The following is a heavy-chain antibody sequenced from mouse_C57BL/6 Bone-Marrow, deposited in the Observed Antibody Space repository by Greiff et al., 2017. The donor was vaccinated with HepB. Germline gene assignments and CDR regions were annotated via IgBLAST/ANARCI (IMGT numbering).Heavy chain of an antibody. CDR1: GYAFSSSW. Sequence: QVQLQQSGPELVKPGASVKISCKASGYAFSSSWMNWVKQRPGKGLEWIGRIYPGDGDTNYNGKFKGKATLTADKSSSTAYMQLSSLTSEDSAVCLGARWERLLRCRGIAYWGKGTLVTVSA. D-gene: IGHD1-1*01. CDR2: IYPGDGDT. V-gene: IGHV1-82*01. J-gene: IGHJ3*01. CDR3: ARWERLLRCRGIAY.